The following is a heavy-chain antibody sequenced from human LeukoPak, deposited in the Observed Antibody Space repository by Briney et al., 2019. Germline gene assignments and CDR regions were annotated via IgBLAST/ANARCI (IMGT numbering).Heavy chain of an antibody. D-gene: IGHD5-12*01. J-gene: IGHJ4*02. CDR2: ISSSGHTI. CDR1: GFTFSSYE. V-gene: IGHV3-48*03. CDR3: ARLSGSYSDY. Sequence: GGSLRLSCAASGFTFSSYEMNWVRQAPGKGLEWVSYISSSGHTIYYADSVKGRFTISRDNAKNSLYLQMNSLRAEDTAVYYCARLSGSYSDYWGQGTLVTVSS.